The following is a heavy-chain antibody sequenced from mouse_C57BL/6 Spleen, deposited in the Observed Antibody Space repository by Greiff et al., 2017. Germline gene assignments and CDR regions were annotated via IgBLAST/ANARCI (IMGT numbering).Heavy chain of an antibody. D-gene: IGHD1-1*01. CDR2: FSSGSSTI. CDR3: ARTVLDY. J-gene: IGHJ4*01. CDR1: GFTFSDYA. Sequence: EVQLQQSGGGLVKPGASLKLSCAASGFTFSDYAMHWVRQAPEKGLEWVAYFSSGSSTIYYADTVKGRFTISRDNAKDTLCLQMTSLRSEDTAMYYCARTVLDYWGQGTSVTVSS. V-gene: IGHV5-17*01.